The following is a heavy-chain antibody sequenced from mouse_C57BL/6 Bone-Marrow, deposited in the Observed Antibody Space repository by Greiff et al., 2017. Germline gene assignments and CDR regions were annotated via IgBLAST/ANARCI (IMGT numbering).Heavy chain of an antibody. CDR2: IWTGGGT. Sequence: VKLMESGPGLVAPSQSLSITCTVSGFSLTSYAISWVRQPPGKGLEWLGVIWTGGGTNSNSALKSRQSISKDNSKSQIFIKMNILQTADTYWYYLSRKDSYAMDYWGQGTSVTVSS. CDR3: SRKDSYAMDY. J-gene: IGHJ4*01. CDR1: GFSLTSYA. V-gene: IGHV2-9-1*01.